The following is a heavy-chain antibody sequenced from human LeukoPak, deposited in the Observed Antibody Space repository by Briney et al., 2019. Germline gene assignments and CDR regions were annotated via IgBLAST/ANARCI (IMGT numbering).Heavy chain of an antibody. J-gene: IGHJ4*02. CDR1: GFTFSAYW. CDR3: ARVGKNGWDFDH. Sequence: GESLRLSCAASGFTFSAYWMTWVRQAPGKGLAWVANIIEGGDVKYYVDSVKGRFTISRDNTKNSLYLQMTSLRADDTAVYYCARVGKNGWDFDHWAQGTLVTVSS. D-gene: IGHD6-19*01. V-gene: IGHV3-7*01. CDR2: IIEGGDVK.